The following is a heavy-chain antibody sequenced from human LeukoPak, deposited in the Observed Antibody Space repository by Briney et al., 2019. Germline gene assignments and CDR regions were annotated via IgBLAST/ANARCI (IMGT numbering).Heavy chain of an antibody. D-gene: IGHD3-10*01. V-gene: IGHV3-72*01. CDR3: VRTVSNGLHVFDT. Sequence: GGSLRLSCAASGFTVGSNYMSWVRQAPGKGLEWVGRSRDKANTYTTEYAASVKGRFTISRDDSKNSLYLQMNSLKTEDTAVYYCVRTVSNGLHVFDTWGQGTKVTVSS. CDR1: GFTVGSNY. J-gene: IGHJ3*02. CDR2: SRDKANTYTT.